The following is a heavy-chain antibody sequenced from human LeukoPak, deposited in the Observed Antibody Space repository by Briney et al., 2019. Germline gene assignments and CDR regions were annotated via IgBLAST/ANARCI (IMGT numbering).Heavy chain of an antibody. CDR1: GYTFTRYG. V-gene: IGHV7-4-1*02. Sequence: ASVKVSCKASGYTFTRYGVNWVRQAPGQGLEWMGWINPKTGNPTYAQGFTGRFVFSLDTSVSTAYLQISSLKAEDTAVYYCARDGEDEWLRLMFVDYWGQGTLVTVSS. D-gene: IGHD5-12*01. CDR3: ARDGEDEWLRLMFVDY. J-gene: IGHJ4*02. CDR2: INPKTGNP.